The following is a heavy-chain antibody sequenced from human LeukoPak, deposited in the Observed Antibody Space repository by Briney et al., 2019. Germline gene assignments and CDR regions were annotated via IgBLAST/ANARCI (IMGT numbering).Heavy chain of an antibody. CDR2: ISSSGNIL. V-gene: IGHV3-11*01. CDR1: GFTFSDFY. J-gene: IGHJ6*02. CDR3: AKARLMAAPFYYYGMDV. D-gene: IGHD5-24*01. Sequence: GGSLRLSCAASGFTFSDFYMSWIRQAPGKGLEWISSISSSGNILPYADSVKGRFTISRDNAKNSLYLQMNSLRGEDTALYYCAKARLMAAPFYYYGMDVWGPGTTVTVSS.